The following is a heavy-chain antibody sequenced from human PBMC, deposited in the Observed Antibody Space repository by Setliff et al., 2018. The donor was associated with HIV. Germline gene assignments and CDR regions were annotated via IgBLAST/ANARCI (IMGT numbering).Heavy chain of an antibody. CDR1: GDSITSRNYH. Sequence: SETLSLTCAVSGDSITSRNYHWDWVRQPPGKGLEWIGSLFYTGATYYNPSLKSRVTLSLDTSKNQFSLELTSVTAADTAVYYCARHDCGGDCSINWFDPWGQGTLVTVSS. D-gene: IGHD2-21*02. J-gene: IGHJ5*02. V-gene: IGHV4-39*01. CDR3: ARHDCGGDCSINWFDP. CDR2: LFYTGAT.